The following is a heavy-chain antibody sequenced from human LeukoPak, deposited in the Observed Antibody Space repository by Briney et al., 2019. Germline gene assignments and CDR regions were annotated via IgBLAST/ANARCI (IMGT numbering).Heavy chain of an antibody. D-gene: IGHD3-10*01. CDR3: ARDQFGRFDP. CDR2: IIPIFGTA. CDR1: GGTFSSYA. V-gene: IGHV1-69*05. J-gene: IGHJ5*02. Sequence: GASVKVSCKASGGTFSSYAISWVRQGPGQGLEWMGGIIPIFGTANYAQKFQGRVTITTDESTSTAYMELSSLRSEDTAVYYCARDQFGRFDPWGQGTLVTVSS.